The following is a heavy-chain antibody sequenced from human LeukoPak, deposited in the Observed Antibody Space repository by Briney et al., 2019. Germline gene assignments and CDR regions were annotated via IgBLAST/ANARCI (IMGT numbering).Heavy chain of an antibody. D-gene: IGHD3-10*01. CDR1: GFTFGDYA. J-gene: IGHJ3*01. Sequence: GGSLRLSCSASGFTFGDYAVTWFRQAPGKGLEWVGFIRSKPNDGTTEYAASVKGRFTISRDDSKSIAYLQMNSLKTDDTAVYFCTRDEGEVWGQGTMVTVSS. V-gene: IGHV3-49*03. CDR3: TRDEGEV. CDR2: IRSKPNDGTT.